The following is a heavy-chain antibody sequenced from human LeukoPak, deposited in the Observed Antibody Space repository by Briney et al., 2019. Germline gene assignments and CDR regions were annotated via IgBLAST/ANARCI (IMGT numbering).Heavy chain of an antibody. Sequence: GGSLRLSCAASGFTFSSYGMYWVRQAPGKGLEWGAFIRYDGSNKYYADSVKGRFTISRANSKNTLYLQMTSMRAEDTAVYYCAKDGYFDWLLNLGYFDYWGQGTLVTVSS. V-gene: IGHV3-30*02. CDR2: IRYDGSNK. J-gene: IGHJ4*02. CDR1: GFTFSSYG. CDR3: AKDGYFDWLLNLGYFDY. D-gene: IGHD3-9*01.